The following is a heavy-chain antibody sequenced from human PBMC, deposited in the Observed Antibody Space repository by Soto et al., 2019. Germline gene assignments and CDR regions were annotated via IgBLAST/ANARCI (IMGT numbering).Heavy chain of an antibody. CDR2: INAGNGNT. V-gene: IGHV1-3*01. CDR3: ARADLDLYYYYYYMDV. CDR1: GYTFTSHA. Sequence: ASVKVSCKASGYTFTSHAMRWVRQAPGQRLEWMGWINAGNGNTKYSQKFQGRVTITRDTSASTAYMELSSLRSEDTAVYYCARADLDLYYYYYYMDVWGKGTTVTVSS. J-gene: IGHJ6*03. D-gene: IGHD1-1*01.